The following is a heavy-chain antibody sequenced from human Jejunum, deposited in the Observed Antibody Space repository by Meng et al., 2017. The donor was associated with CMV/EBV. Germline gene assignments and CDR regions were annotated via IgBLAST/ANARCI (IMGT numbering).Heavy chain of an antibody. D-gene: IGHD2-2*02. Sequence: GFTFDDYAMHWVRQAPGKGLEWVSSISWDSGSIVYADSVKGRFTISRDNAKHSLYLQMNSLRVDDTAIYFCAKSCAPEGISCYSSWGQGTLVTVSS. CDR3: AKSCAPEGISCYSS. CDR2: ISWDSGSI. V-gene: IGHV3-9*01. J-gene: IGHJ5*02. CDR1: GFTFDDYA.